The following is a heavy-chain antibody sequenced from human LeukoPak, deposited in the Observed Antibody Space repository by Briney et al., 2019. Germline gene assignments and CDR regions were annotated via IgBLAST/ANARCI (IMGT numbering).Heavy chain of an antibody. CDR2: MNPNSGNT. J-gene: IGHJ4*02. D-gene: IGHD3-22*01. V-gene: IGHV1-8*03. CDR3: ARDRLSYYDSSGSDY. Sequence: ASVKVSCKASGYTFTSYDINWVRQATGQGLEWMGWMNPNSGNTGYAQKFQGRVTITRNTSISTAYMGLSSLRSEDTAVYYCARDRLSYYDSSGSDYWGQGTLVTVSS. CDR1: GYTFTSYD.